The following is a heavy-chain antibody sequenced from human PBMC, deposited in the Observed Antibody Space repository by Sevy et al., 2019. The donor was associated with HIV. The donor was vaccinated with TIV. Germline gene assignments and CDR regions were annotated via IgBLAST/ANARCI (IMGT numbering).Heavy chain of an antibody. Sequence: GGSLRLSCAASGFTFSSYWMHWVRQAPGKGLVWVSRINSDGSSTSYADSVKGRLTISRDNAKNTLYLQMNSLRADDTAVYYCAGVVYYYDSSGYYNWFDPWGQGTLVTVSS. J-gene: IGHJ5*02. CDR2: INSDGSST. CDR3: AGVVYYYDSSGYYNWFDP. D-gene: IGHD3-22*01. CDR1: GFTFSSYW. V-gene: IGHV3-74*01.